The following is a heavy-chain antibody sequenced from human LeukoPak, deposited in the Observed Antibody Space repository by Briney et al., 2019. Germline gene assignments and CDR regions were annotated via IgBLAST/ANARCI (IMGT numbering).Heavy chain of an antibody. Sequence: ASVKVSCKASGYTFTSYDINRVRQATGQGLEWMGWMNPNSGNTGYAQKFQGRVTMTRNTSISTAYMELSSLRSEDTAVYYCASRIMITFGGVPVPSWGQGTLVTVSS. CDR1: GYTFTSYD. CDR3: ASRIMITFGGVPVPS. J-gene: IGHJ5*02. V-gene: IGHV1-8*01. D-gene: IGHD3-16*01. CDR2: MNPNSGNT.